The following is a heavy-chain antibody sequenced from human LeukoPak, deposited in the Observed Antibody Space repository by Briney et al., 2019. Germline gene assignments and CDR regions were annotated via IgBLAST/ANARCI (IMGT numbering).Heavy chain of an antibody. Sequence: GASVTVSCKASGYTFTGYYMHWVRQAPGQGLEWMGWINPNSGGTNYAQKFQGRVTMTRDTSISTAYMELSRLRSDDTAVYYCARDGTVAGTDLYFQHWGQGTLVTVSS. D-gene: IGHD6-19*01. J-gene: IGHJ1*01. CDR1: GYTFTGYY. CDR3: ARDGTVAGTDLYFQH. CDR2: INPNSGGT. V-gene: IGHV1-2*02.